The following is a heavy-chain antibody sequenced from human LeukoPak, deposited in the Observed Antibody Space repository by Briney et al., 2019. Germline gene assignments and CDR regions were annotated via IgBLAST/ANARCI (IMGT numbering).Heavy chain of an antibody. J-gene: IGHJ4*02. V-gene: IGHV3-23*01. D-gene: IGHD5-18*01. CDR1: GFTFSSYA. Sequence: HPGGSLRLSCAASGFTFSSYAMSWVRQAPGKGLEWVSAVSSSGGSTNYADYVKGQFTISRDNSKNTVYLHMNNLRAEDTAVYYCAKEGRKTGNTYGYEYDYWGQGTLVTVSS. CDR3: AKEGRKTGNTYGYEYDY. CDR2: VSSSGGST.